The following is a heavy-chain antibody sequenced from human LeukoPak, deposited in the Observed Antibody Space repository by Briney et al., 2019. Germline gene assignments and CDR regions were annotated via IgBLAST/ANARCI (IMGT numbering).Heavy chain of an antibody. CDR1: GGTFSSSA. J-gene: IGHJ4*02. CDR2: IIPISGTA. D-gene: IGHD2-21*01. Sequence: ASVKVSCKASGGTFSSSAISWVRQAPGQGLEWMGGIIPISGTANYAQKFQGRVTITTDESTSTAYMELSSLRSEDTAVYHCASEVVPSNFAEYYFDYWGQGTLVTVSS. CDR3: ASEVVPSNFAEYYFDY. V-gene: IGHV1-69*05.